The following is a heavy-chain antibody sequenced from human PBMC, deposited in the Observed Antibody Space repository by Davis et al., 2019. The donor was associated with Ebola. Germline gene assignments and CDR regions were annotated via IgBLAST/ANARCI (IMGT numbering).Heavy chain of an antibody. V-gene: IGHV3-23*01. J-gene: IGHJ4*02. CDR1: GFTFTTYP. CDR2: ISAGGTAP. D-gene: IGHD2-8*02. Sequence: PSGSLTLSCAASGFTFTTYPMNWVRQAPGKGLEWVSSISAGGTAPYYADSVKGRFTISSDNSKNTLSLHMDSLRADDTAVYYCAKSFLITGSHMSEFRGVDYWGQGTVVTVSS. CDR3: AKSFLITGSHMSEFRGVDY.